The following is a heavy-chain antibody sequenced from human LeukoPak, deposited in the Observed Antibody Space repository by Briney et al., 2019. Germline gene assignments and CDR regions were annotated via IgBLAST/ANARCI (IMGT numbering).Heavy chain of an antibody. CDR2: INPNSGGT. J-gene: IGHJ4*02. CDR3: ARRYSDSSEGFDY. D-gene: IGHD6-6*01. Sequence: GASVKVSCKASGYTFTDYHMHWVRQAPGQGLEWMGWINPNSGGTNYAQKFQGRVTMTRDTSISTAYMELSGLRSDDTAVYYCARRYSDSSEGFDYWGQGTLVTVSS. CDR1: GYTFTDYH. V-gene: IGHV1-2*02.